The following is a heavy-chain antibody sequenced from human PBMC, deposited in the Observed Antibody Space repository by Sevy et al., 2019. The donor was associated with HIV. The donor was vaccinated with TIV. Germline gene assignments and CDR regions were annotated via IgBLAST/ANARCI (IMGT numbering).Heavy chain of an antibody. CDR2: IWYDGSNK. D-gene: IGHD2-2*01. CDR1: GFTFSSYG. CDR3: ARDGHIVVVPAAISSMDV. J-gene: IGHJ6*02. V-gene: IGHV3-33*01. Sequence: GSLRLSCAASGFTFSSYGMHWVRQAPGKGLEWVAVIWYDGSNKYYADSVKGRFTISRDNSKNTLYLQMNSLRAEDTAVYYCARDGHIVVVPAAISSMDVWGQGTTVTVSS.